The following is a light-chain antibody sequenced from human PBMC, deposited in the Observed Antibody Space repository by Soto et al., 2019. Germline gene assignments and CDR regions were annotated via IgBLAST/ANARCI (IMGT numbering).Light chain of an antibody. V-gene: IGLV2-14*01. CDR3: SSYTSSSTLRV. CDR1: SSDVGGYNY. J-gene: IGLJ1*01. Sequence: QSVLTQPASVSGSPGQSITISCTGTSSDVGGYNYVSWYQQHPGKAPKLMIYDVSNRPSGVSNRFSGSKSGNTASLTISGLQAEDEADYYCSSYTSSSTLRVFGNGTKVTV. CDR2: DVS.